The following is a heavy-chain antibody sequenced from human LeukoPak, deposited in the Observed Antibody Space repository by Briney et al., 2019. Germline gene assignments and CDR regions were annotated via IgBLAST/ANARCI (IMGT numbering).Heavy chain of an antibody. CDR3: ARTVSGYYFNA. Sequence: SETLSLTCTVSGGSINSYYWSWIRQPPGKGLEWIGYVAYGGSTNYNPSLKSRVTISLDTSKNQFSLELSSVTAADTAVYYCARTVSGYYFNAWGPGTLVTVSS. CDR2: VAYGGST. J-gene: IGHJ5*02. V-gene: IGHV4-59*01. D-gene: IGHD5-12*01. CDR1: GGSINSYY.